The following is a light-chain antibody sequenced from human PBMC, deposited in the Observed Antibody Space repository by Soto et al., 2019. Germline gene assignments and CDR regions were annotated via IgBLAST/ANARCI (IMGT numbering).Light chain of an antibody. CDR1: SSNIGSNY. CDR2: RNN. V-gene: IGLV1-47*01. CDR3: AAWDDSLSSLAL. J-gene: IGLJ7*01. Sequence: QSVLTQPPSASGTPGQRVTISCSGSSSNIGSNYVYWYQQLPGTAPKLLIYRNNQRPSGVPDRFSGSKSGTSASLAISGLRSEDEADYYCAAWDDSLSSLALFGGGTQLTVL.